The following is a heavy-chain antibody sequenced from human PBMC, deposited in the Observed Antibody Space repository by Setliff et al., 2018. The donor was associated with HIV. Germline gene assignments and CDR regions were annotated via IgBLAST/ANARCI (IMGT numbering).Heavy chain of an antibody. CDR3: AKEAGYCSGGSCLGGMDV. CDR2: IRYDGSYR. V-gene: IGHV3-30*02. J-gene: IGHJ6*02. CDR1: GFTFISYG. Sequence: GGSLRLSCAVSGFTFISYGMYWVRQAPGKGLEWVAFIRYDGSYRYYVDSVKGRFTISRDNAKNSLYLQMNTLRAEDTAVYYCAKEAGYCSGGSCLGGMDVWGQGTTVTVSS. D-gene: IGHD2-15*01.